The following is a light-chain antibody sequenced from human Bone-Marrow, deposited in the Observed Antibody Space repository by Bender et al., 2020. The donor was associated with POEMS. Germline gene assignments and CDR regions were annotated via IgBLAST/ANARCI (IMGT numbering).Light chain of an antibody. CDR2: DVT. J-gene: IGLJ1*01. CDR1: SSDVGGYNY. Sequence: QSALTQPRSVSGSLGQSITISCTGTSSDVGGYNYVSWYQQHPGKAPKLMIYDVTNRPSGVSNRFSGSKSGNTASLTISGLQAEDEADYYCSSYTSSSTVYVFGTGTKVTVL. V-gene: IGLV2-14*01. CDR3: SSYTSSSTVYV.